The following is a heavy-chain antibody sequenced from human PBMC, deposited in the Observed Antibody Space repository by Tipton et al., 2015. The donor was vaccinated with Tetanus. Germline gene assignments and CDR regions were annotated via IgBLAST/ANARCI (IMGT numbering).Heavy chain of an antibody. CDR1: GFTVSSNY. CDR3: ARRSLLNYGLDV. D-gene: IGHD2-8*01. J-gene: IGHJ6*02. Sequence: GSLRLSCAASGFTVSSNYISWVRQAPGKGLEWVSIIYAAGSTYYADSVKGRFTISRGISKDKVFLQMDSVRPEDTAVYFCARRSLLNYGLDVWGQGTTVTVSS. CDR2: IYAAGST. V-gene: IGHV3-66*01.